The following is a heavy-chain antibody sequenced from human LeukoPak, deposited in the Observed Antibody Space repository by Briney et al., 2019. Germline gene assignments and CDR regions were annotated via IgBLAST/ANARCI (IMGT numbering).Heavy chain of an antibody. V-gene: IGHV4-61*02. CDR2: IYTSGST. J-gene: IGHJ4*02. CDR3: AGVARKGSIVDY. CDR1: GGSISSGSYY. Sequence: SETLSLTCTVSGGSISSGSYYWSWIRQPAGKGLEWIGRIYTSGSTNYNPSLKSRVTISVDTSKNQFSLKLSSVTAADTAVYYCAGVARKGSIVDYWGQGTLVTVSS. D-gene: IGHD2-21*01.